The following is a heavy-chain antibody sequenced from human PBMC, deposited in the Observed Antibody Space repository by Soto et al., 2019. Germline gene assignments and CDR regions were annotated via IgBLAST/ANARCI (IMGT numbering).Heavy chain of an antibody. V-gene: IGHV3-21*01. D-gene: IGHD3-22*01. CDR3: ARELYDSSGFSIDY. CDR1: GVTFSSYS. J-gene: IGHJ4*02. CDR2: ISSSSSYI. Sequence: GGSLKLYCADSGVTFSSYSMNWVRQAPGKGLEWVSSISSSSSYIYYADSVKGRFTISRDNAKNSLYLQMNSLRAEDTAVYYCARELYDSSGFSIDYWGQGTLVTVSS.